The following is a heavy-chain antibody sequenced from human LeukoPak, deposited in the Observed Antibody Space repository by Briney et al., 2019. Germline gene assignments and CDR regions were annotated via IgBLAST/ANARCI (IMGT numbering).Heavy chain of an antibody. CDR1: GYSISSGYY. D-gene: IGHD3-10*01. Sequence: SETLSLTCTVSGYSISSGYYWGWIRQPPGKGLEWIGSIYHSGSTYYNPSLKSRVTISVDTSKNQFSLKLSSVTAADTAVYYCARGGGFSGSPIDYWGQGTLVTVSS. CDR3: ARGGGFSGSPIDY. V-gene: IGHV4-38-2*02. J-gene: IGHJ4*02. CDR2: IYHSGST.